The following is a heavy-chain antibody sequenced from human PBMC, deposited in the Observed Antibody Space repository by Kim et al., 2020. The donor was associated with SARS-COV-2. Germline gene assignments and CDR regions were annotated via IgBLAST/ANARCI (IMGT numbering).Heavy chain of an antibody. V-gene: IGHV3-23*01. J-gene: IGHJ5*02. CDR3: AKSSYYDFWSGYLNWFDP. Sequence: KGQLTISRANSQNTLYLQMNSLRAEDTAVYYCAKSSYYDFWSGYLNWFDPWGQGTLVTVSS. D-gene: IGHD3-3*01.